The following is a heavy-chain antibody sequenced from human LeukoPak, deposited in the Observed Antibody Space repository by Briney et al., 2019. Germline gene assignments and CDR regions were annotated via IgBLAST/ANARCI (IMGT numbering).Heavy chain of an antibody. Sequence: GASVKVSCKASGGTFSSYAISWVRQAPGQGLEWMGGIIPIFGTANYAQKLQGRVTITADESTSTAYMELSSLRSEDTAVYYCATESRPADVDTAMAYYYYMDVWGKGTTVTISS. CDR1: GGTFSSYA. V-gene: IGHV1-69*13. CDR3: ATESRPADVDTAMAYYYYMDV. J-gene: IGHJ6*03. CDR2: IIPIFGTA. D-gene: IGHD5-18*01.